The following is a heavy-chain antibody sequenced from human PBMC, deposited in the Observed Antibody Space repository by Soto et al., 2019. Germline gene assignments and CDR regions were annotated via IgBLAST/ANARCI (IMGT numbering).Heavy chain of an antibody. CDR2: ISGRSSYT. CDR3: ARDLVSGNYRSNYYYGMDV. CDR1: GVTFCDYY. D-gene: IGHD4-4*01. J-gene: IGHJ6*02. V-gene: IGHV3-11*06. Sequence: GGSLRLSCAASGVTFCDYYMSLIRQATGKGLEWVSYISGRSSYTNYADSVKGRFTISRDNAKNSLYLQMNSLRAEDTAVYYCARDLVSGNYRSNYYYGMDVWGQGTTVTVSS.